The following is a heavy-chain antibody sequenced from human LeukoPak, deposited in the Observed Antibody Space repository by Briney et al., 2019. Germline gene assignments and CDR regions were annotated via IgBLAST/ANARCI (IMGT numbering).Heavy chain of an antibody. V-gene: IGHV3-20*04. J-gene: IGHJ4*02. CDR1: GFTFDDYA. D-gene: IGHD6-19*01. CDR2: IIWNGGST. CDR3: XXXKGAYXWYGPFDY. Sequence: GGSLRLSCAASGFTFDDYAMTWVRQAPGKGLEWVSGIIWNGGSTGYAGSVKGRFTISRDNAKNSLYLQMSRLRAEDTAFYFVXXXKGAYXWYGPFDYWGQGTLVTVSS.